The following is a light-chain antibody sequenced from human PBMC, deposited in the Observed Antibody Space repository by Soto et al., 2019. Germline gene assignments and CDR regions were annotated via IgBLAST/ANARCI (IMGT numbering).Light chain of an antibody. Sequence: EIVMTLSPATLSVSPGERATLSCRASQSVGTNIAWYQQKPGQAPRLLIYAASSRATGIPARFSGSGSGTEFTLTISSLQSEDFAVYYCQQYNNWPPYTFGQGTKLEIK. CDR3: QQYNNWPPYT. CDR1: QSVGTN. CDR2: AAS. V-gene: IGKV3-15*01. J-gene: IGKJ2*01.